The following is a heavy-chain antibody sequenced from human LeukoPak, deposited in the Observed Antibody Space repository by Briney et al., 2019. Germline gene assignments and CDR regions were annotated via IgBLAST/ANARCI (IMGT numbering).Heavy chain of an antibody. CDR3: ARDGTTVTTPYAFDI. J-gene: IGHJ3*02. CDR2: INTNTGDP. Sequence: ASVKVSCKASGYTFTSYAINWVRQAPGQGLEWMGGINTNTGDPMFAQGFTGRFVFSLDTSVSTAYLQISSLKAEDTAVYYCARDGTTVTTPYAFDIWGQGTMVTVSS. CDR1: GYTFTSYA. V-gene: IGHV7-4-1*02. D-gene: IGHD4-17*01.